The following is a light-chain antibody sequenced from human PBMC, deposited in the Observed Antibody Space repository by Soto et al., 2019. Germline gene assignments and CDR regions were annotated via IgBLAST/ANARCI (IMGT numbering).Light chain of an antibody. CDR3: SSYSDSDTKV. V-gene: IGLV2-11*01. Sequence: QSALTQPRSVSGSPGQSVSISCTGTSSDVGGYNYVSWYQQHPGKAPKLIIYEVNNRPSGVSGRFSGSKSDTTAYLTISGLQAEDEADYYCSSYSDSDTKVFGTGTKLTVL. J-gene: IGLJ1*01. CDR1: SSDVGGYNY. CDR2: EVN.